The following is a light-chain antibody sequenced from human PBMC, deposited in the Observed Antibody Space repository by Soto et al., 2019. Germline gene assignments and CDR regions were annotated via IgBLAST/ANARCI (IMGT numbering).Light chain of an antibody. CDR1: SNDVGAYNY. V-gene: IGLV2-8*01. Sequence: QSALTQPPSASGSPGQSVTISCTGTSNDVGAYNYVSWYQQHPGKAPKVMIYDVRKRPSGVPDRFSGSKSGNTASLTVSGLQAEDEADYYCSSYAGSKSYVFGTGTKLTVL. J-gene: IGLJ1*01. CDR3: SSYAGSKSYV. CDR2: DVR.